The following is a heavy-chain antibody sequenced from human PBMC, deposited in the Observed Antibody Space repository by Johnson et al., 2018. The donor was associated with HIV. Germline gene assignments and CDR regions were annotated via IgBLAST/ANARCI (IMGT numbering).Heavy chain of an antibody. J-gene: IGHJ3*02. V-gene: IGHV3-9*01. CDR3: ARASVSSPRYSSSSDDAFDI. D-gene: IGHD6-6*01. CDR2: ISWNSGSI. Sequence: VQLVESGGGVVRPGGSLRLSCAASGFTFDDYAMHWVRQAPGKGLEWVSGISWNSGSIGYADSVKGRFTISRDNAKDSLYLQMNSLRAEDTAVYYCARASVSSPRYSSSSDDAFDIWGQGTMVTVSS. CDR1: GFTFDDYA.